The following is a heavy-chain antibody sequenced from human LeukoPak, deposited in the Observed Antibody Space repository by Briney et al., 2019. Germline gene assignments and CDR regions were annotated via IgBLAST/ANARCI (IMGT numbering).Heavy chain of an antibody. Sequence: PGRSLRLSCAASGFTFSTYAMHWIRQAPGKGLEWVAVIYYDGGNKYYADSVKGRFTISRDNSWNTLYLQMNSLRAEDTAVYYCAKEGLPYYGPSEPKRGFFQHWGQGTLVTVSS. J-gene: IGHJ1*01. CDR2: IYYDGGNK. CDR1: GFTFSTYA. D-gene: IGHD3-10*01. V-gene: IGHV3-33*06. CDR3: AKEGLPYYGPSEPKRGFFQH.